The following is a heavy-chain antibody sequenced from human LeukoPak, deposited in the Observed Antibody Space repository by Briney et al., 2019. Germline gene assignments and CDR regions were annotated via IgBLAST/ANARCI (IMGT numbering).Heavy chain of an antibody. CDR2: IYYSGST. CDR1: GGSISSSSYY. D-gene: IGHD3-10*01. V-gene: IGHV4-39*01. Sequence: PSETLSLTCTVSGGSISSSSYYWGWIRQPPGKGLEWTGSIYYSGSTYYNPSLKSRVTISVDTSKNQFSLKLSSVTAADTAVYYCARHGYGSGSYYTLSYYYYGMDVWGQGTTVTVSS. J-gene: IGHJ6*02. CDR3: ARHGYGSGSYYTLSYYYYGMDV.